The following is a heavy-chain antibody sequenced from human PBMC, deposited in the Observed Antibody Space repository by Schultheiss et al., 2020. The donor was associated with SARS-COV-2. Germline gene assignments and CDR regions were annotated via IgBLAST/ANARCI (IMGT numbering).Heavy chain of an antibody. CDR1: GGSFSGYY. J-gene: IGHJ4*02. D-gene: IGHD6-19*01. CDR3: ASSGWTYYFDY. CDR2: INHSGST. Sequence: GSLRLSCAVYGGSFSGYYWSWIRQPPGKGLEWIGEINHSGSTNYNPSLKSRVTISVDTSKNQFSLKLSSVTAADTAVYYCASSGWTYYFDYWGQGTLVTDS. V-gene: IGHV4-34*01.